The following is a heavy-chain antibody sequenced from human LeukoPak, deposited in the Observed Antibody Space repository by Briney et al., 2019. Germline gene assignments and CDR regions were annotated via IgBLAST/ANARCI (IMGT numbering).Heavy chain of an antibody. D-gene: IGHD3-22*01. J-gene: IGHJ4*02. CDR2: ISNIGGRT. Sequence: PGGSLRLSCAASGFTFTNYDMTWVRQAPGKGLEWVSGISNIGGRTYYADSVKGRFTISRDNSKNTLYLQMNSLRAEDTAVYYCANENYYDSSAYLDYWGQGTLVTVSS. CDR3: ANENYYDSSAYLDY. CDR1: GFTFTNYD. V-gene: IGHV3-23*01.